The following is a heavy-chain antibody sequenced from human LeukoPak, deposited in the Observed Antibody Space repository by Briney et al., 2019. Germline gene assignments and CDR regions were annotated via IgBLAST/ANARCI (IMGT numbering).Heavy chain of an antibody. D-gene: IGHD2-2*01. J-gene: IGHJ4*02. CDR1: GYSFTNYW. CDR2: IYPGDSDT. Sequence: GESLKISCKGSGYSFTNYWIGWVRQMPGKGLVWMGIIYPGDSDTRYSPSFQGQVTISADKSITTAYLQWSSLKASDTAMYYCARRGYCTTTTCYRLLDYWGQGTLVTVSS. V-gene: IGHV5-51*01. CDR3: ARRGYCTTTTCYRLLDY.